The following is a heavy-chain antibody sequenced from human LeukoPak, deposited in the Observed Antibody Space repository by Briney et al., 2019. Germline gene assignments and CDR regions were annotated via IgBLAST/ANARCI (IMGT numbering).Heavy chain of an antibody. CDR1: GFTFSDYS. J-gene: IGHJ4*02. D-gene: IGHD3-10*01. CDR2: ISSSGSTI. V-gene: IGHV3-48*04. CDR3: ARTMVRGVKATFDY. Sequence: GESLRLSCAASGFTFSDYSMNWVRQAPGKGLEWVSYISSSGSTIYYADSVKGRFTISRDNAKNSLYLQMNSLRAEDTAVYYCARTMVRGVKATFDYWGQGTLVTVSS.